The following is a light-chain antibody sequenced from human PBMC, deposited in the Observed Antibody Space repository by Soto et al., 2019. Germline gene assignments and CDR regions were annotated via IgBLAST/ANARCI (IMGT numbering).Light chain of an antibody. V-gene: IGKV3-20*01. CDR1: QSRNNNIY. J-gene: IGKJ4*01. CDR2: GAS. CDR3: QKYKNYSPLT. Sequence: EIVLAQSPGTLSFSPVARATPSCRASQSRNNNIYLAGYQQKPRQAPRLLIYGASSRATGIPNRFSGSGSGAEFALTITSMQPDDLATYYCQKYKNYSPLTVGGGTKVDI.